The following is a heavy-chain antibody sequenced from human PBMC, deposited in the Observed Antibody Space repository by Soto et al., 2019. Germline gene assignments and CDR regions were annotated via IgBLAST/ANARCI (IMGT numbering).Heavy chain of an antibody. CDR3: ARDIGSGSYASGFDP. D-gene: IGHD1-26*01. Sequence: ASVKVSCKASGYTFTSYGISWVRQAPGQGLEWMGWISAYNGNTNYAQKLQGRVTMTTDTSTSTAYMELRSLRSDDTAVYYCARDIGSGSYASGFDPWGQGTLVTVS. CDR2: ISAYNGNT. V-gene: IGHV1-18*04. CDR1: GYTFTSYG. J-gene: IGHJ5*02.